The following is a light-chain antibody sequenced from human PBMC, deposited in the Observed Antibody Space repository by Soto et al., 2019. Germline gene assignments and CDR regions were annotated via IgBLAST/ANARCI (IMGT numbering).Light chain of an antibody. CDR3: SSYAGSSSYV. V-gene: IGLV2-23*02. CDR2: AVT. J-gene: IGLJ1*01. Sequence: QSALIQPASVSGSPGQSITISCTGTPSDIGNYKLVSWFQQHPGKAPRLIIFAVTERPAGISVRFSGSKSGNTASLTISGLQAEDEADYYCSSYAGSSSYVFGTGTKVTVL. CDR1: PSDIGNYKL.